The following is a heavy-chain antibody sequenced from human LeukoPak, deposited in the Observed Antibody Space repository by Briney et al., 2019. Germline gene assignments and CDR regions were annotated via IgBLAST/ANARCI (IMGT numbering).Heavy chain of an antibody. CDR2: INSDGSST. CDR1: GFTFSGYW. CDR3: ARHLGTDSDH. D-gene: IGHD7-27*01. J-gene: IGHJ4*02. Sequence: GGSLRLSCAASGFTFSGYWKYWVRQAPGKGLVWVSLINSDGSSTNYADSVKGRFTISRDNAKNTLYLQVNSLRADDSAVYYCARHLGTDSDHWGQGTLVTVSS. V-gene: IGHV3-74*01.